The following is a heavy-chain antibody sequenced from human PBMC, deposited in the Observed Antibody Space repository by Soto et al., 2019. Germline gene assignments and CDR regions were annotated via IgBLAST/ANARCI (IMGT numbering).Heavy chain of an antibody. CDR2: IIPLFGTA. CDR1: GGTFSSYS. Sequence: QVQLVQSGAEVKQSGSSVKVSCKASGGTFSSYSISWVRQAPGQGLEWMGGIIPLFGTANHAQKCQRRGTITADESTSTAYMQLSSLRSDDTAVYYCAREGYGDYGKPFDYWGQGTLVTVSA. J-gene: IGHJ4*02. V-gene: IGHV1-69*01. D-gene: IGHD4-17*01. CDR3: AREGYGDYGKPFDY.